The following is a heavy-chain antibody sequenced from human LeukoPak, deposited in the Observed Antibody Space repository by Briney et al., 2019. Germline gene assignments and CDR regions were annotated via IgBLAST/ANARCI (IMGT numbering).Heavy chain of an antibody. CDR1: GFTFSSYG. J-gene: IGHJ4*02. V-gene: IGHV3-30*02. Sequence: GGSLRLSCAASGFTFSSYGMHWVRQAPGKGLEWVAFIRYDGSNKYYADSVKGRFTISRDNSKNTLYLQMNSLRAEDTAVYYCAKVSHYYYSSGYVDYWGQGTLVTVSS. CDR2: IRYDGSNK. D-gene: IGHD3-22*01. CDR3: AKVSHYYYSSGYVDY.